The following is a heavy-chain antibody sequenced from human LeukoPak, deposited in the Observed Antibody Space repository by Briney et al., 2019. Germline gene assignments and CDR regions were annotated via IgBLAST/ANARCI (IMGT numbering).Heavy chain of an antibody. J-gene: IGHJ4*02. CDR2: IKQDGSDK. Sequence: GGSLRLSCAASGFPFSSYWMSWVRQAPGKGLEWVANIKQDGSDKYYVDSVKGQFTISRDNAKNSLYLQLNSLRADDTAVYYCARLTGTTGFDYWGQGTLVTVSS. CDR1: GFPFSSYW. CDR3: ARLTGTTGFDY. V-gene: IGHV3-7*01. D-gene: IGHD1-1*01.